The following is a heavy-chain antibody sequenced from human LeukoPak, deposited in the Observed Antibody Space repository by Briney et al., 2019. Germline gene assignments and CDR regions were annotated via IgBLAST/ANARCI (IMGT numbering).Heavy chain of an antibody. D-gene: IGHD3-22*01. J-gene: IGHJ4*02. CDR2: IWYDGTNK. V-gene: IGHV3-33*08. CDR1: GFTVSSSY. Sequence: PGGSLRLSCAASGFTVSSSYISWVRQAPGKGLEWVAVIWYDGTNKYYSDSVKGRFTISRDNSKNTLFLQMNSLRAEDTAVYYCARAAYDSSGYLTLWGQGTLVTVSS. CDR3: ARAAYDSSGYLTL.